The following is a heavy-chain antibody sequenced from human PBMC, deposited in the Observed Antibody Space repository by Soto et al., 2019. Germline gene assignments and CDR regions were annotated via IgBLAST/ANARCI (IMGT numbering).Heavy chain of an antibody. D-gene: IGHD1-26*01. V-gene: IGHV3-30*04. CDR2: ISYDGMNA. Sequence: QVQLVESGGGVVQPGGSLRLSCVASGFAFSTYSLHWVRQAPGKGLEWVAVISYDGMNAYYPDSVKGRFTVSRDNSKNSLYLHMTSLRPEDTAVIYCVRGGQKISRVPVYHYGMDVSGQGTTVTISS. CDR3: VRGGQKISRVPVYHYGMDV. CDR1: GFAFSTYS. J-gene: IGHJ6*02.